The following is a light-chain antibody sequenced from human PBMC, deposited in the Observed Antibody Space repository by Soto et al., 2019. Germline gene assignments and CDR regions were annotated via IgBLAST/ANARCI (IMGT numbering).Light chain of an antibody. CDR2: AAS. Sequence: IQLTQSPSSLSAAVGDRVTITCRASQDISYYLAWYQQKPGKAPKLLIYAASTLQGGVPSRFTGGGSGTDFTPTISTLQPEDFAVYYCQHLDSYPRSFGPGTTVDIK. J-gene: IGKJ3*01. V-gene: IGKV1-9*01. CDR3: QHLDSYPRS. CDR1: QDISYY.